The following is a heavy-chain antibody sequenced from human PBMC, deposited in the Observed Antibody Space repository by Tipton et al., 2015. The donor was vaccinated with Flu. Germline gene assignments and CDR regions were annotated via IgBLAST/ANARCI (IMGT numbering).Heavy chain of an antibody. CDR1: GGSMSSFY. CDR3: ARGSGSGTYVIFEF. J-gene: IGHJ4*02. Sequence: TLSLTCTVSGGSMSSFYWSWIRQPAGKGLEWIGRIYANGSTNYNPSLKSRVTMSVDTSKNQFSLKLTSVTAADTAVYYCARGSGSGTYVIFEFWGQGTLVTVSS. D-gene: IGHD3-10*01. CDR2: IYANGST. V-gene: IGHV4-4*07.